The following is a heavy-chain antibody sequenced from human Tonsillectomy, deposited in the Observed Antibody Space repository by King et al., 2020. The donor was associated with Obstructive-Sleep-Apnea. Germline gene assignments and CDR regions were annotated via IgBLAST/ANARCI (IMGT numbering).Heavy chain of an antibody. CDR3: ARDISNSGWFDP. CDR1: GYVFTAYF. CDR2: INTVSGAT. Sequence: VQLVESGAEVKMPGASVKISCEASGYVFTAYFLHWVRQAPGQGPEWMGWINTVSGATNYAVRFQGRLTMARDTSINTVYMELSSLTSDDTAMYFCARDISNSGWFDPWGQGTLVTVSS. J-gene: IGHJ5*02. V-gene: IGHV1-2*02. D-gene: IGHD2-21*01.